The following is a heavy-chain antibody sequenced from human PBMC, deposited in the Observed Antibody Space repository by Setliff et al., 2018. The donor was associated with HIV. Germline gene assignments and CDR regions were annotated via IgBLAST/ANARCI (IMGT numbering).Heavy chain of an antibody. Sequence: ASVKVSCKASGDTLTGYYIHWVRQAPGQGLEWMGWINPNSGGTNYAQKFQGRVTLTWDTSSSIGYMEVRSLRSDDTAVYYCARIVRPSYYYYYYMDVWGKGTTVTVSS. CDR2: INPNSGGT. J-gene: IGHJ6*03. D-gene: IGHD3-10*02. CDR3: ARIVRPSYYYYYYMDV. V-gene: IGHV1-2*02. CDR1: GDTLTGYY.